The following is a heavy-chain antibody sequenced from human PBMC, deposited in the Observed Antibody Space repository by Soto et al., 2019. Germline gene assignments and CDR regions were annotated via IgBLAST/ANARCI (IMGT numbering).Heavy chain of an antibody. CDR2: IYYSGST. D-gene: IGHD3-16*02. J-gene: IGHJ4*02. CDR1: GGSISSYY. V-gene: IGHV4-59*01. CDR3: ARGNYDYVWGSYRPYYFDY. Sequence: QVQLQESGPGLVKPSETLSLTCTVSGGSISSYYWSWIRQPPGKGLEWIGYIYYSGSTNYNPSLKSRLTISVDPSKNQFSQKLSSVTAADTAVYYCARGNYDYVWGSYRPYYFDYWGQGTLVTVSS.